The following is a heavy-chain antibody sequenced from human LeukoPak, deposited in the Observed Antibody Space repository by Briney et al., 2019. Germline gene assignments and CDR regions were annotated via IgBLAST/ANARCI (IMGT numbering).Heavy chain of an antibody. CDR3: ARGSGWYFY. V-gene: IGHV4-59*01. Sequence: ETLSLTCTVSGDSISSCWSWVLQHPPKELEWIGYICGGRNTTYNPSLKNRVTISVDTSKNQLSLKLNSVTAADTAVYFCARGSGWYFYWGQGTLVTVSS. J-gene: IGHJ4*02. CDR1: GDSISSC. D-gene: IGHD6-19*01. CDR2: ICGGRNT.